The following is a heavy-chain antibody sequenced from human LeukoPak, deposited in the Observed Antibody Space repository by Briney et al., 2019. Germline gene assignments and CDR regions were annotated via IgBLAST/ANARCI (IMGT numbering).Heavy chain of an antibody. CDR3: ASLRERSYYARGFDY. CDR1: GGSISSSSYY. V-gene: IGHV4-39*01. CDR2: IYYSGST. Sequence: SETLSLTCTVSGGSISSSSYYWGWIRQPPGKGLEWIGSIYYSGSTYCNPSLKSRVTISVDTSKNQFSLKLSSVTAADTAVYYCASLRERSYYARGFDYWGQGTLVTVSS. D-gene: IGHD1-26*01. J-gene: IGHJ4*02.